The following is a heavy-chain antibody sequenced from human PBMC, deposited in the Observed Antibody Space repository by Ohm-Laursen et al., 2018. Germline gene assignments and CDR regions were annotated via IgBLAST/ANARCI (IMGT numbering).Heavy chain of an antibody. V-gene: IGHV1-18*01. J-gene: IGHJ4*02. D-gene: IGHD6-19*01. CDR1: GYTFTSYG. CDR3: ARSEGRIAVAGCDY. Sequence: ASVKVSCKASGYTFTSYGISWVRQAPGQGLEWMGWISAYNGNTNYAQKLQAGVTLTTDTSTSTAYMELRSLRSDDTAVYYCARSEGRIAVAGCDYWGQGTLVTVSS. CDR2: ISAYNGNT.